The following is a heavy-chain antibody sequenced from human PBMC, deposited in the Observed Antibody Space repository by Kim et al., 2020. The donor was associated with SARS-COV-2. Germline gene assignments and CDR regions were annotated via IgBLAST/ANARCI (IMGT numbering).Heavy chain of an antibody. CDR2: ISFSGTYI. V-gene: IGHV3-21*01. CDR1: RFTFPTYH. Sequence: GGSLRLSCAASRFTFPTYHMNRVRQAPGKGLEWVSSISFSGTYIYYADSVRGRFTISRDNAKDSLSLQMNSLRAEDTGVYYCARFDGNGLDVWGQGTTV. D-gene: IGHD3-9*01. J-gene: IGHJ6*02. CDR3: ARFDGNGLDV.